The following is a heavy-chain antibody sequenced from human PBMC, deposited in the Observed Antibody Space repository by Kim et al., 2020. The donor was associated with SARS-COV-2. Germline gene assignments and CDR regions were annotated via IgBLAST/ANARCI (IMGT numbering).Heavy chain of an antibody. CDR2: IKQDGSEK. Sequence: GGSLRLSCAASGFTFSSYWMSWVRQAPGKGLEWVANIKQDGSEKYYVDSVKGRFTISRDNAKNSLYLQRNSLRAEDTAVYYCARVQIPTYYYFDYWGQGTLVTVSS. CDR3: ARVQIPTYYYFDY. CDR1: GFTFSSYW. V-gene: IGHV3-7*04. D-gene: IGHD1-1*01. J-gene: IGHJ4*02.